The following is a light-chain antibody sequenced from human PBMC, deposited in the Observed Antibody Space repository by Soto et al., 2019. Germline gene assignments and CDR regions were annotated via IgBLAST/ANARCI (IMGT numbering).Light chain of an antibody. CDR1: QSVSSD. J-gene: IGKJ4*01. Sequence: EIVMTQSPATLSVSPGERATLSCRASQSVSSDLAWYRQRPGQAPRLLIYGASTRATGIPARFSGSGSGTEFTPTISSLQSEDCAVYYCQHYNNWPLTFGGGTEVEI. CDR2: GAS. V-gene: IGKV3-15*01. CDR3: QHYNNWPLT.